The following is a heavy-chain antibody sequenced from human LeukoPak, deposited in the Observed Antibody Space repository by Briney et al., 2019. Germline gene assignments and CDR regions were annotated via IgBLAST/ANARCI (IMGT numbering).Heavy chain of an antibody. J-gene: IGHJ4*02. V-gene: IGHV3-33*01. CDR1: GXTFSSYG. CDR3: ARDLLDIVLIPAASLYFFDY. Sequence: GESLKISFAASGXTFSSYGMHWVRQAPGKGLEWVAVIWYDGSNKYYADSVKGRFTISRDNSKNTLYLQMNSLRDEDTAVYYCARDLLDIVLIPAASLYFFDYWGQGALVTVPS. D-gene: IGHD2-2*03. CDR2: IWYDGSNK.